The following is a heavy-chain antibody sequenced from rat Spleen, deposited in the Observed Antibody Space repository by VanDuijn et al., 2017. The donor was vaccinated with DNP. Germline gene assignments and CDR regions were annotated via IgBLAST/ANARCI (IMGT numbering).Heavy chain of an antibody. CDR1: GFTFSTYW. CDR3: ATRGYYGLAYYFHY. J-gene: IGHJ2*01. CDR2: INTDGGST. D-gene: IGHD1-6*01. Sequence: EVQLVETGGGLVQPGRSLKLSCVASGFTFSTYWMYWIRQAPGKGLEWVASINTDGGSTYYLDSVKGRFTISRDNAENTVYLQMNSLRSEDTATYYCATRGYYGLAYYFHYWGQGVMVTVSS. V-gene: IGHV5-58*01.